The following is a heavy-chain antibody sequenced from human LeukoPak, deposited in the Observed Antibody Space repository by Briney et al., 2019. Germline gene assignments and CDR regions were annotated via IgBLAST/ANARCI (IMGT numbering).Heavy chain of an antibody. Sequence: SETLSLTCAVSGYSISSGYYWGWIRQPPGKGLEWIGSIYHSGSTYYNPPLKSRVTISVDTSKNQFSLKPSSVTAADTAVYYCARQSSWGSGPSIWGQGTMVTVSS. J-gene: IGHJ3*02. CDR2: IYHSGST. D-gene: IGHD7-27*01. V-gene: IGHV4-38-2*01. CDR3: ARQSSWGSGPSI. CDR1: GYSISSGYY.